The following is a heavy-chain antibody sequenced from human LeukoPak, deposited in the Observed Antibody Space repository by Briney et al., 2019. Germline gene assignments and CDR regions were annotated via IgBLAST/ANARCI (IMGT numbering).Heavy chain of an antibody. CDR1: GGSISSYY. D-gene: IGHD4-23*01. Sequence: SETLSLTCTVSGGSISSYYWSWIRQPPGKGLERIGYISYSGSTNYNPSLKSRVTISVDTSKNQFSLKLTSVTAADTAVYYCARTRAYGGRPDYWGQGTLVTVSS. J-gene: IGHJ4*02. V-gene: IGHV4-59*01. CDR2: ISYSGST. CDR3: ARTRAYGGRPDY.